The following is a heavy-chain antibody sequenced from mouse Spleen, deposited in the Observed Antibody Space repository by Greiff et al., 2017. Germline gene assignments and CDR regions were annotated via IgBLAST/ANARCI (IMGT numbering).Heavy chain of an antibody. Sequence: QVQLKESGPGLVAPSQSLSITCTVSGFSLTGYGVNWVRQPPGKGLEWLGMIWGDGSTDYNSALKSRLSISKDNSKSQVFLKMNSLQTDDTARYYCARDHYYGYDAMDYWGQGTSVTVSS. CDR3: ARDHYYGYDAMDY. CDR1: GFSLTGYG. V-gene: IGHV2-6-7*01. J-gene: IGHJ4*01. CDR2: IWGDGST. D-gene: IGHD1-2*01.